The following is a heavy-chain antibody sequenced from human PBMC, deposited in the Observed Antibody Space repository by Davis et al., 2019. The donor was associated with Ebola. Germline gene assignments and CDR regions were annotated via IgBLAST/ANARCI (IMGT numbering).Heavy chain of an antibody. Sequence: GESLKISCAASGFTFSTYTMTWVRQAPGRGLEWVSSISISSAFIYYRDSVKGRFTVSRDNAKNSLSLQMNNLRAEDTAVYYCAGGESGWDASDIWGRGTMVTVSS. J-gene: IGHJ3*02. V-gene: IGHV3-21*01. CDR2: ISISSAFI. D-gene: IGHD6-19*01. CDR3: AGGESGWDASDI. CDR1: GFTFSTYT.